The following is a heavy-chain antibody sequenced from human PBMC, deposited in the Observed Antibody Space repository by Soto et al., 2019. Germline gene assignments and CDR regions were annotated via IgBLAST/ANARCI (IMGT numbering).Heavy chain of an antibody. D-gene: IGHD3-3*01. CDR2: IYYSGST. J-gene: IGHJ3*02. CDR1: GGSISSYY. Sequence: PSETLSLTCTVSGGSISSYYWSWIRQPPGKGLEWIGYIYYSGSTNYNPSLKSRVTISVDTSKNQFSLKLSSVTSADTAVYYCARHSYYDFWSGYYNSAFDIWGQGTMVTVSS. CDR3: ARHSYYDFWSGYYNSAFDI. V-gene: IGHV4-59*08.